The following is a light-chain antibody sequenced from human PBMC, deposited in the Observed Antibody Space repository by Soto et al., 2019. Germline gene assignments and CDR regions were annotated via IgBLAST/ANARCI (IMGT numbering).Light chain of an antibody. CDR2: GAS. CDR3: QQYYTTPWA. CDR1: QSVSSN. J-gene: IGKJ1*01. V-gene: IGKV3-15*01. Sequence: EIVMTQSPATLSVSPGERATLSCRASQSVSSNLAWYQEKPGQAPRLLIYGASTRATGIPARFSGSGSRTDFTLTISSLQAEDVAVYYCQQYYTTPWAFGQGTKVDNK.